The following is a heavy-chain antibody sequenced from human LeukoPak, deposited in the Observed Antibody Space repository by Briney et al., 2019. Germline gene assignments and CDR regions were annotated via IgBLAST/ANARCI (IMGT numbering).Heavy chain of an antibody. V-gene: IGHV4-4*07. CDR1: GGSISSYY. D-gene: IGHD1-26*01. Sequence: PSETLSLTCTVSGGSISSYYWSWIRQPAGKGLEWIGRIYTSGGTNYNPSLKSRVTMSVDTSKNQFSLKLSSVTAADTAVYYCARGRVGATRPSGDPGFDPWGQGTLVTVSS. CDR2: IYTSGGT. J-gene: IGHJ5*02. CDR3: ARGRVGATRPSGDPGFDP.